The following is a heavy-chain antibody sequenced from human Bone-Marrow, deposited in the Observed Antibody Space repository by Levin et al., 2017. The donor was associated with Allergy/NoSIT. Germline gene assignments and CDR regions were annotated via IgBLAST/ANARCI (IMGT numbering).Heavy chain of an antibody. Sequence: PSETLSLTCAVSGGPITSTKWWTWVRQPPGKGLEWIGEIFHRGSTYYNPSLKGRVTISVDKSMNQFSLNLRSVTAADTAVYFCAEGSSAEAWGQGILVTVSS. CDR2: IFHRGST. CDR1: GGPITSTKW. D-gene: IGHD2-2*01. J-gene: IGHJ5*02. CDR3: AEGSSAEA. V-gene: IGHV4-4*02.